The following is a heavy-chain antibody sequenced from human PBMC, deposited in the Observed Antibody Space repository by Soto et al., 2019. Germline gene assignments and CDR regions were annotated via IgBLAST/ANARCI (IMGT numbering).Heavy chain of an antibody. Sequence: GGSLRLSCATSGFTFDDYGMSWVRQVPGKGLEWVSGVNWNAVGIGYADSVEGRFTISRDNAKNSLYLQMNSLRAEDTALYYCARRPSRYCSSTTCYASDYWGQGTLVTVSS. CDR2: VNWNAVGI. V-gene: IGHV3-20*04. CDR1: GFTFDDYG. D-gene: IGHD2-2*01. CDR3: ARRPSRYCSSTTCYASDY. J-gene: IGHJ4*02.